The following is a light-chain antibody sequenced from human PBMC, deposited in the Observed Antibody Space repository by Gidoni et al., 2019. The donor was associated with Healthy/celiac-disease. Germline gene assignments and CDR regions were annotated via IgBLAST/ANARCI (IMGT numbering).Light chain of an antibody. CDR3: QQYGSSPGLT. CDR2: GAS. J-gene: IGKJ4*01. CDR1: QSVSSSY. Sequence: EIVLTQSPGTLSLSPGERATLSCRASQSVSSSYLAWYQQKPGQAPRLLIYGASSRATGFPDRFSGSGSGTDFTLTISRLEPEDFAVYYCQQYGSSPGLTFXGXTKVEIK. V-gene: IGKV3-20*01.